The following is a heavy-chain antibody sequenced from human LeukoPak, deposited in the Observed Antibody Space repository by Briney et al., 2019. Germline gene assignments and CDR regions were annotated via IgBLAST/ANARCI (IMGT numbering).Heavy chain of an antibody. CDR2: IGAAGEM. Sequence: GGSLRLSCAASGFTLSSYDMHWVRQATGKGLEWVSTIGAAGEMFYPGSVKGRFTISRDDAKNSIYLQMNSLRAGDTAVYYCVGRLRGWSSGFDYWGQGILITVSS. D-gene: IGHD6-19*01. CDR1: GFTLSSYD. CDR3: VGRLRGWSSGFDY. V-gene: IGHV3-13*04. J-gene: IGHJ4*02.